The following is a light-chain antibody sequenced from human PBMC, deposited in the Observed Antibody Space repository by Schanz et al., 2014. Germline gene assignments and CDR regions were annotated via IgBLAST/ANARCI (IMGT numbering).Light chain of an antibody. CDR3: SSYAGSNFVV. V-gene: IGLV2-11*01. J-gene: IGLJ2*01. CDR2: EVT. CDR1: SSDVGAYDY. Sequence: QSVLTQPRSVSGSPGQSVTISCTGTSSDVGAYDYVSWYQQHPGKAPKLMIYEVTNRPSGVPDRFSGSKSGNTASLTVSGLQAEDEADYYCSSYAGSNFVVFGGGTKLTVL.